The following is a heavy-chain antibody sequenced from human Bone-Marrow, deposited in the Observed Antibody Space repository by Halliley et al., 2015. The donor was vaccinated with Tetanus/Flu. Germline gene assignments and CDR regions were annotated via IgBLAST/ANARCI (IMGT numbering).Heavy chain of an antibody. CDR3: AVLGDYYDTTGYPKWFDP. D-gene: IGHD3-22*01. Sequence: SSSSETFYADSVRGRFTISRDNAKNTLYLQMNSLSDEDTAVYYCAVLGDYYDTTGYPKWFDPWGQGALVTVSS. V-gene: IGHV3-11*06. J-gene: IGHJ5*02. CDR2: SSSSET.